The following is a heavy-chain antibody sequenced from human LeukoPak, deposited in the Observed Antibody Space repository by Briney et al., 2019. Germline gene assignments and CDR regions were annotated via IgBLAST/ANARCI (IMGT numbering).Heavy chain of an antibody. Sequence: GGSLRLSCAASGFTFSSYGMDWVRQAPGKGPEWVSYISSTSTTKSYADSVKGRFTISRDNAKNSPYLQMNSLRAEDTAVYYCARDEAGATIFDYWGQGTLVTVSS. J-gene: IGHJ4*02. CDR2: ISSTSTTK. V-gene: IGHV3-48*01. CDR1: GFTFSSYG. D-gene: IGHD1-26*01. CDR3: ARDEAGATIFDY.